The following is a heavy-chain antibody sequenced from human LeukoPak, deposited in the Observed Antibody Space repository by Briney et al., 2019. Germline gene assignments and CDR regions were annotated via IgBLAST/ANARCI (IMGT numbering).Heavy chain of an antibody. Sequence: GGSLRLSCVGSGVIVRSNYMTWVRQAPGKGLEWVSILYHGGSTYYADSVKGRFSISRDTSKNTLYLQMNSLRVEDTAVYYCAREVRYPLGWYFDYWGQGTLVTVSS. J-gene: IGHJ4*02. CDR1: GVIVRSNY. CDR2: LYHGGST. V-gene: IGHV3-66*01. D-gene: IGHD3-10*01. CDR3: AREVRYPLGWYFDY.